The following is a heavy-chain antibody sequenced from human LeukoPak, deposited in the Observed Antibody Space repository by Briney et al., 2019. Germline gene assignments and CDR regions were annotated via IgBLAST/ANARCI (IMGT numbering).Heavy chain of an antibody. J-gene: IGHJ4*02. CDR3: ARESEAAGTVSRQTFDY. CDR1: GFTFSSYA. Sequence: PGGSLRLSCAASGFTFSSYAMSWVRQAPGKGLEWVSAISGSGGSTYYADSVKGRFTISRDNSKNTLYLQMDSLRVEDTAVYYCARESEAAGTVSRQTFDYWGQGTLVTVSS. CDR2: ISGSGGST. D-gene: IGHD6-13*01. V-gene: IGHV3-23*01.